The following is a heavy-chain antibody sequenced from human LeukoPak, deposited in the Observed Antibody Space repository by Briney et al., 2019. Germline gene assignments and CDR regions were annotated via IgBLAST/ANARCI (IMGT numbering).Heavy chain of an antibody. CDR3: TTPNCSSTSCYRRYYNWFDP. Sequence: PGGSLRLSCAASGFIFSNAWMNWVRQAPGKGLEWVGRVKSIADGGTTDYAAPVKGRFTISRDDSQNTLYLQMNSLKTEDTAVYYCTTPNCSSTSCYRRYYNWFDPWGQGTLVTVSP. V-gene: IGHV3-15*07. D-gene: IGHD2-2*01. CDR1: GFIFSNAW. CDR2: VKSIADGGTT. J-gene: IGHJ5*02.